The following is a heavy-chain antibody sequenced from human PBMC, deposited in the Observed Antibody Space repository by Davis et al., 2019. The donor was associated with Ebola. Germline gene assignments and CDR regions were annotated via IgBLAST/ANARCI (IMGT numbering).Heavy chain of an antibody. V-gene: IGHV3-23*01. CDR1: GFTFSSYA. D-gene: IGHD2-15*01. Sequence: GGSLRLSCAASGFTFSSYAMTWVRQAPGKGLEWVSGITGSDGSTYCADSVKGRFTISRDNSKNTLYLQMNSLRAEDTAVYYCARGYCSGGSCYSGDYWGQGALVTVSS. CDR2: ITGSDGST. J-gene: IGHJ4*02. CDR3: ARGYCSGGSCYSGDY.